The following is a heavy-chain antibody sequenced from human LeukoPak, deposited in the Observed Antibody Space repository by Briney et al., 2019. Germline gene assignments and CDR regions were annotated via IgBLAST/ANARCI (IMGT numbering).Heavy chain of an antibody. CDR1: GFTFSTYG. V-gene: IGHV3-33*01. D-gene: IGHD3-22*01. CDR2: IWYDGRTQ. J-gene: IGHJ4*02. Sequence: GGSLILSCAASGFTFSTYGMHWVRQAPGKGLEWVAVIWYDGRTQFYAESVKGRFAVSRDNSKNTLYLQMNSLRAEDTAVYHCARGEYYHESSGYPNYWGQGTLVTVSS. CDR3: ARGEYYHESSGYPNY.